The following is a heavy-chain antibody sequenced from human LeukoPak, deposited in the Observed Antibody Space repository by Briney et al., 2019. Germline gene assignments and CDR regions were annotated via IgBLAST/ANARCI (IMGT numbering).Heavy chain of an antibody. CDR2: IYPRDGST. Sequence: ASVKVSFKASGYTFTGNYIHWVRQAPGQGLEWMGMIYPRDGSTSYAQKFQGRVTVTRDTSTSTVHMELSGLRSEDTAVYYCARDQEGFDYWGQGTLVTVSS. V-gene: IGHV1-46*01. CDR3: ARDQEGFDY. J-gene: IGHJ4*02. CDR1: GYTFTGNY.